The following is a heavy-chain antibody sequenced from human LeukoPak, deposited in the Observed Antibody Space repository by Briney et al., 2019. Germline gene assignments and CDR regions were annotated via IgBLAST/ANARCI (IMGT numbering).Heavy chain of an antibody. J-gene: IGHJ4*02. V-gene: IGHV3-13*01. D-gene: IGHD6-19*01. CDR2: FGLIGDT. Sequence: GSLRLSCAASGFTLTTYDMHWVRQGPGKGLEWISTFGLIGDTLYSDSVKGRFTVSRENAKNSLFLQMTNLRAGGTAVYYCARDNSGPLDYWGQGTLVIVSS. CDR3: ARDNSGPLDY. CDR1: GFTLTTYD.